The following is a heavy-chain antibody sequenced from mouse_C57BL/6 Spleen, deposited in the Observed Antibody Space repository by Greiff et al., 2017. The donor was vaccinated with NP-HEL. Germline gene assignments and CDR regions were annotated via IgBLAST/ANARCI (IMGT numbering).Heavy chain of an antibody. V-gene: IGHV1-52*01. CDR1: GYSLTSFW. CDR3: ARPYDYEDYDY. Sequence: QVQLQQPGAELVRPGSSVNLSCKASGYSLTSFWMHLVKQSPIQGLEWICNIDTSESDAHYYHKFMDKATLTVDKSSKTAYKQLSSLTSEDSTVYYCARPYDYEDYDYWGQGTTLTVAS. J-gene: IGHJ2*01. CDR2: IDTSESDA. D-gene: IGHD2-4*01.